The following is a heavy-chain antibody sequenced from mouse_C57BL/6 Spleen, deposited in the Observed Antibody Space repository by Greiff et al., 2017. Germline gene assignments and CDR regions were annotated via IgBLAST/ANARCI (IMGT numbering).Heavy chain of an antibody. CDR2: IDPETGGT. CDR3: TRGPMDY. V-gene: IGHV1-15*01. J-gene: IGHJ4*01. CDR1: GYTFTDYE. Sequence: QVQLQQSGAELVRPGASVTLSCMASGYTFTDYEMHWVKQTPVHGLEWIGAIDPETGGTAYNQKFKGKAILTADKSSSTAYMELRSLTSEDSAVYYCTRGPMDYWGQGTSVTVSS.